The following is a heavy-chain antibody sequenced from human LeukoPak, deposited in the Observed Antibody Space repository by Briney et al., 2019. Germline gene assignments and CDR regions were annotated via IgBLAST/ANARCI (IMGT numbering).Heavy chain of an antibody. Sequence: GGSLRLSCAASGFTFSSYSMNWVCQAPGKGLEWVSSISSSSSYIYYADSVKGRFTISRDNAKNSLYLQMNSLRAEDTAVYYCARVYYGDYANFDYWGQGTLVTVSS. CDR3: ARVYYGDYANFDY. D-gene: IGHD4-17*01. J-gene: IGHJ4*02. V-gene: IGHV3-21*01. CDR1: GFTFSSYS. CDR2: ISSSSSYI.